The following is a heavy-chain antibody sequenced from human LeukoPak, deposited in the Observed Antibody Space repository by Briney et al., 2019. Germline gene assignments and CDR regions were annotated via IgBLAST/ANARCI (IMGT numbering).Heavy chain of an antibody. CDR2: IHHSGST. CDR3: ARERYCSGGSGDSSGYCDAFDI. CDR1: GYSISSGSY. D-gene: IGHD3-22*01. Sequence: NPSETLSLTCTISGYSISSGSYWVWIRQSPDKGLEWIGSIHHSGSTHYNPSLKSRVTISVDTSKNQFSLKLSSVTAADTAVYYCARERYCSGGSGDSSGYCDAFDIWGQGTMVSVSS. V-gene: IGHV4-38-2*02. J-gene: IGHJ3*02.